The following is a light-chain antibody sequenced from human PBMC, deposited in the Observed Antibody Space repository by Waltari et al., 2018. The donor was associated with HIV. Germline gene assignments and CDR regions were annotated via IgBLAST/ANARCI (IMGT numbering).Light chain of an antibody. V-gene: IGLV2-23*02. Sequence: QSALTQPASVSGSPGQSITLSCTGTSSDIGIYNVVSWYQQHPNRAPKLVMYEVCKRPSGVCARVCASKSGNTTSLTIARRQADSEADYYCCSYAASSTSPMVFGTGTKVTVL. J-gene: IGLJ1*01. CDR1: SSDIGIYNV. CDR2: EVC. CDR3: CSYAASSTSPMV.